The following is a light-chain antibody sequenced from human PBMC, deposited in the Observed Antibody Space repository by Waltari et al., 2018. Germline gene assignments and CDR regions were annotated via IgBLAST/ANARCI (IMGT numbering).Light chain of an antibody. V-gene: IGLV2-8*01. CDR1: SSHVGSYNY. J-gene: IGLJ2*01. CDR2: EVS. Sequence: QSALTQPPSASGSPGQSVTISCTGTSSHVGSYNYVPWYQQHPDKAPHLLIIEVSQRPSGVPDRFSGSKSGNTASLTVSGLQAEDEADYYCFSYAGSNNLVFGGGTKLTVL. CDR3: FSYAGSNNLV.